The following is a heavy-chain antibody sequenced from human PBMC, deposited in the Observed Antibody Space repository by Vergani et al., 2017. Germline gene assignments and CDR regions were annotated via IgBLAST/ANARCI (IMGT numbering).Heavy chain of an antibody. J-gene: IGHJ5*02. CDR3: AKDRDCSGGSCYLGNWFDP. D-gene: IGHD2-15*01. Sequence: EVQLLESGGGLVQPGGSLRLSCAASGFTFSSYAMSWVRQAPGKGLEWVSAISGSGGSTYYADSVKGRFTISRDNSKNTLYRQMNSLRAEDTAVYYCAKDRDCSGGSCYLGNWFDPWGQGTLVTVSS. CDR1: GFTFSSYA. CDR2: ISGSGGST. V-gene: IGHV3-23*01.